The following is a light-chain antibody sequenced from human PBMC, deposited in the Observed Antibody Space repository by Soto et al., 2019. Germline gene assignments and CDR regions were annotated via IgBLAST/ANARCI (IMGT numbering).Light chain of an antibody. J-gene: IGKJ1*01. V-gene: IGKV1-8*01. CDR3: QHYKNYPWT. CDR1: QDVGRY. CDR2: GAS. Sequence: AIRMTQSPSSLSASAGDRVAIACRASQDVGRYLAWYQQKTGQAPKLLIYGASTLQSGVPSRFSGGGSGTDFTRTISCLQSEDFATYYCQHYKNYPWTFGQGTKVEIK.